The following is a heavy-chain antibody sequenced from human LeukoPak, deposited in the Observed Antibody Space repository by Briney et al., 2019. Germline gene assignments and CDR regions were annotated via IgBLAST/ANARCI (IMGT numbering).Heavy chain of an antibody. Sequence: GGSLRLSCAASGFTFSSYAMSWVRQAPGKGLEWVSGISGSGGITYYADSVKGRFTMSRDNSKNTLYLQMNSLGAEDTAIYYCAKDYLGVIPDAFDIWGQGTKVTVSS. V-gene: IGHV3-23*01. CDR2: ISGSGGIT. J-gene: IGHJ3*02. CDR3: AKDYLGVIPDAFDI. D-gene: IGHD2-21*01. CDR1: GFTFSSYA.